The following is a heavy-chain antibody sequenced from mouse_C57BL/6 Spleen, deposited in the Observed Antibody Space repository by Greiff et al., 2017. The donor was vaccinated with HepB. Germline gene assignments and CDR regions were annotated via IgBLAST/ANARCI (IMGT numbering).Heavy chain of an antibody. V-gene: IGHV1-64*01. Sequence: QVQLQQSGAELVKPGASVKLSCKASGYTFTSYWMHWVKQRPGQGLEWIGMIHPNSGSTNYNEKFKSKATLTVDKSSSTAYMQLSSLTSEDSAVYYCARLLRWDAMDYWGQGTSVTVSS. CDR1: GYTFTSYW. J-gene: IGHJ4*01. CDR3: ARLLRWDAMDY. CDR2: IHPNSGST. D-gene: IGHD1-1*01.